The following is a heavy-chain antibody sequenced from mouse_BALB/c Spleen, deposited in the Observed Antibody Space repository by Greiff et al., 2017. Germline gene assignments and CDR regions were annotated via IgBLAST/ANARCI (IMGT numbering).Heavy chain of an antibody. V-gene: IGHV2-9*02. CDR1: GFSLTSYG. CDR2: IWAGGST. Sequence: VMLVESGPGLVAPSQSLSITCTVSGFSLTSYGVHWVRQPPGKGLEWLGVIWAGGSTNYNSALMSRLSISKDNSKSQVFLKMNSLQTDDTAMYYCARERRFSYYFDYWGQGTTLTVSS. J-gene: IGHJ2*01. CDR3: ARERRFSYYFDY. D-gene: IGHD6-2*01.